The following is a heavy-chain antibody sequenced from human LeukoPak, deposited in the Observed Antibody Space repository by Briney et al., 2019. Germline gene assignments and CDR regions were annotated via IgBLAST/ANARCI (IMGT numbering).Heavy chain of an antibody. D-gene: IGHD2-2*01. CDR2: ISYDGSNK. CDR3: AKESDEDRYCSSTNCYPFDY. Sequence: GGSLRLSCAASGFTFSSYAMHWVRQAPGKGLEWVAVISYDGSNKYYADSVKGRFTISRDNSKNTLYLQMNSLRAEDTAVYYCAKESDEDRYCSSTNCYPFDYWGQGTLVTVSS. J-gene: IGHJ4*02. CDR1: GFTFSSYA. V-gene: IGHV3-30-3*01.